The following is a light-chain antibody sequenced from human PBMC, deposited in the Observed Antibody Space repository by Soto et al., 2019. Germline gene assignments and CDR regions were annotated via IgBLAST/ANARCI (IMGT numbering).Light chain of an antibody. Sequence: EIVLTQSPATLSLSPGERATLSCRASQNVSSDLAWYQQKPGQAPRLLIYGASNRATGIPARFSGSGSGTDSTATVSSLEPEDFAVYYCQQRGNWPPTFGGGTRVEIK. V-gene: IGKV3-11*01. CDR2: GAS. CDR1: QNVSSD. CDR3: QQRGNWPPT. J-gene: IGKJ4*01.